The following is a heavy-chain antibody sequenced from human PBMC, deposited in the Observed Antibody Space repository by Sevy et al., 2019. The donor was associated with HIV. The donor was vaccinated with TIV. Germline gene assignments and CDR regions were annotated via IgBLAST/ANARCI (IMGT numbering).Heavy chain of an antibody. V-gene: IGHV1-69*13. D-gene: IGHD6-13*01. CDR3: AREEAAAGPLSFDY. CDR2: IIPIFGTA. Sequence: ASVKVSCKASGGTFSSYAISWVRQAPGQGLEWMGGIIPIFGTANYAQKFQGRVTITADESTSTAYMELSSLRSEDTAVYYCAREEAAAGPLSFDYWGQGTLVTVSS. CDR1: GGTFSSYA. J-gene: IGHJ4*02.